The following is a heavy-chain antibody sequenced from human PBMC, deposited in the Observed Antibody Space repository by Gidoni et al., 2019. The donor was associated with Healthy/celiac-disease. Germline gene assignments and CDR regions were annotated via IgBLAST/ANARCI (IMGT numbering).Heavy chain of an antibody. Sequence: QVQLVQSGAEVKKPGASVKVSCKASGYTFTSYYMHWVRQAPGQGLAWMGRINPSGGRTSYEKKFKGRVTMTRDTSTSTVYMELSSLRSEDTAVYYCARVPYQGWGSRYYYYGMDVWGQGTTVTVSS. D-gene: IGHD2-2*01. CDR3: ARVPYQGWGSRYYYYGMDV. V-gene: IGHV1-46*01. CDR2: INPSGGRT. CDR1: GYTFTSYY. J-gene: IGHJ6*02.